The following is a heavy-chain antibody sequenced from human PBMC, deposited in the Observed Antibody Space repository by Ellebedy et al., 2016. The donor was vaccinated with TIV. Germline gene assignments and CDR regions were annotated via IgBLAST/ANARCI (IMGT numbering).Heavy chain of an antibody. J-gene: IGHJ4*02. CDR2: IKSKTDGGTT. CDR3: AKVGGATQAFDY. CDR1: GFTFSNAW. V-gene: IGHV3-15*01. D-gene: IGHD1-26*01. Sequence: GGSLRLXCAASGFTFSNAWMSWVRQAPGKGLEWVGRIKSKTDGGTTDYAAPVKGRFTISRDDSKNTLYLQMNSLRAEDTAVYYCAKVGGATQAFDYWGQGTLVTVSS.